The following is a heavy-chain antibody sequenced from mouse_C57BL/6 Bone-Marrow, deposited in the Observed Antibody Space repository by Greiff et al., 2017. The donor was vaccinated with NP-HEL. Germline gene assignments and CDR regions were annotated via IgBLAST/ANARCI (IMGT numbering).Heavy chain of an antibody. V-gene: IGHV1-18*01. Sequence: VQLKESGPELVKPGASVKISCKASGYTFTDYNMDWVKQSPGKGLEWIGDINPNNGGTIYNQKFKGKATLTVDKSSSTAYMELRSLTSEDTAVCYSARDLDYWGRGTALTVTS. CDR3: ARDLDY. J-gene: IGHJ2*01. CDR2: INPNNGGT. CDR1: GYTFTDYN.